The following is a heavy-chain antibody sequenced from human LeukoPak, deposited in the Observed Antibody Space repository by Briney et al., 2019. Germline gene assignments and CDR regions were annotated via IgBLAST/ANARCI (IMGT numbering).Heavy chain of an antibody. J-gene: IGHJ4*02. CDR3: AKSSNYGGAYFDY. CDR2: ISSDGSNE. CDR1: GFTFSSFD. D-gene: IGHD3-10*01. Sequence: GGSLRLSCAASGFTFSSFDMHWVRQAPGKGLEWVALISSDGSNEYYADSVKGRFTISRDNSRDTLYLQMNSLRVEDTAVYYCAKSSNYGGAYFDYWGQGTLVTVSS. V-gene: IGHV3-30*18.